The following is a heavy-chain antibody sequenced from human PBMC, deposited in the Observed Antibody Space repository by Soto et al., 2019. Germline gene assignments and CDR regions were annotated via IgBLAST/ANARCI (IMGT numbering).Heavy chain of an antibody. J-gene: IGHJ4*02. CDR1: GYSFTGFY. V-gene: IGHV1-2*02. CDR3: TSRGDYNVH. D-gene: IGHD4-17*01. CDR2: ISPKSGDT. Sequence: QVQLVQSGAEVKKPGASVNVSCQASGYSFTGFYMHWVRQAPGQGLEWMGWISPKSGDTNYAQKFQGRVTMTRDTSISTAYMELRRLKSDDTAVYYCTSRGDYNVHWGQGTLVTVSS.